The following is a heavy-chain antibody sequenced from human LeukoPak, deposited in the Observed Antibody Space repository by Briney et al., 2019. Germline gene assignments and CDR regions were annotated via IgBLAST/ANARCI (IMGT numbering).Heavy chain of an antibody. J-gene: IGHJ5*02. Sequence: SETLSLTCSVSGDSITGYSWSWIRQTPGKGLEWIGYIYYNGDTHYNPSLNSRLSMSVDTPRKQFSLNLRSVTAADTAVYYCVRGPYGSSISNWFDPWGQGLLVTVSS. D-gene: IGHD3-10*01. CDR2: IYYNGDT. CDR3: VRGPYGSSISNWFDP. V-gene: IGHV4-59*01. CDR1: GDSITGYS.